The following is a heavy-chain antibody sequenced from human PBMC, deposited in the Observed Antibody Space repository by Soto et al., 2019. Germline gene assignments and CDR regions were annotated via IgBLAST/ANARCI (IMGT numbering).Heavy chain of an antibody. CDR2: INADNANT. D-gene: IGHD2-8*01. CDR1: GYTFTGYA. V-gene: IGHV1-3*01. Sequence: EASVKVSCKASGYTFTGYALHWVRQAPGQRLECMGWINADNANTKYSQKFQDRVTITRDTSASTAYMELSSLRSEDTAVYYCARGQDCTNCVCYFDLWGQGTLVTVSS. J-gene: IGHJ4*02. CDR3: ARGQDCTNCVCYFDL.